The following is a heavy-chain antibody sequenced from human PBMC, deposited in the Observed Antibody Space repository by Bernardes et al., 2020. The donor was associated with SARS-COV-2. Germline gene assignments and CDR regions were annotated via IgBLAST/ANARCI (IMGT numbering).Heavy chain of an antibody. Sequence: VESLFLSCAASGFTFRSSAMSWVRQAPGTGLEWVSAISGSGGSTYYADSVKGRFTISRDNSKNTLYLQMNSLRAEDTAVYYCAKNRGAGVPPFGYWGQGTLVTVSS. V-gene: IGHV3-23*01. D-gene: IGHD3-10*01. J-gene: IGHJ4*02. CDR1: GFTFRSSA. CDR2: ISGSGGST. CDR3: AKNRGAGVPPFGY.